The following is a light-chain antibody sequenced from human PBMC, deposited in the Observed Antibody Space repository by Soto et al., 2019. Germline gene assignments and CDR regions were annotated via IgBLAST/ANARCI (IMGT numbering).Light chain of an antibody. CDR3: QVWDNNTVI. CDR2: QDD. Sequence: SYELTQPPSVSVSPGQTASITCSGEKLGNKYVSWHQQKPGQSPLLVMYQDDKRPSGIPGRFSGSNSGNTATLAISGTQTMDEADYYCQVWDNNTVIFGGGTKLTVL. J-gene: IGLJ2*01. V-gene: IGLV3-1*01. CDR1: KLGNKY.